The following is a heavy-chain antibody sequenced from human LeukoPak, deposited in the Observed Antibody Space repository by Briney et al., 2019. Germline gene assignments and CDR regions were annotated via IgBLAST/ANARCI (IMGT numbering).Heavy chain of an antibody. D-gene: IGHD3-10*01. Sequence: SETLSLTCAVYGGSFSGYYWSWIRQPPGKGLEWIGYIYYSGSTYYNPSLKSRVTISVDTSKNQFSLKLSSVTAADTAVYYCARATYGSGSSLYYYGMDVWGQGTTVTVSS. CDR2: IYYSGST. V-gene: IGHV4-59*01. CDR1: GGSFSGYY. CDR3: ARATYGSGSSLYYYGMDV. J-gene: IGHJ6*02.